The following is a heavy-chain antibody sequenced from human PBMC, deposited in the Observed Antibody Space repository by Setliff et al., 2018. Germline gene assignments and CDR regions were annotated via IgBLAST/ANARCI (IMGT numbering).Heavy chain of an antibody. CDR2: XXXXXXXX. D-gene: IGHD3-22*01. CDR3: ARINFYVSSGYYYAPDY. Sequence: ASVKVSCKTSGYTFTNYGITWVRQAPGQGXEXXXXXXXXXXXXXXXXXXLGXXXVTTDTSTGTAYMELGSLTSDDTAIYYCARINFYVSSGYYYAPDYWGPGTLVTVSS. J-gene: IGHJ4*02. V-gene: IGHV1-18*01. CDR1: GYTFTNYG.